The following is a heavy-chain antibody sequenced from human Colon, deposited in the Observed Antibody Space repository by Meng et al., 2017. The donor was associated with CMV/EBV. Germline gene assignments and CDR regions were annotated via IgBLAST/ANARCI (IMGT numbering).Heavy chain of an antibody. CDR3: AKNDFWSAYSSPFDY. D-gene: IGHD3-3*01. CDR2: VSGTGGDT. V-gene: IGHV3-23*01. Sequence: GESLKISCTASGFTFSSYAMSWVRQAPGKGLEWVSTVSGTGGDTHYADSVKGRFTISRDNSKNTLYLQMNSLRADDTAVYYCAKNDFWSAYSSPFDYWAREPWSPSPQ. CDR1: GFTFSSYA. J-gene: IGHJ4*02.